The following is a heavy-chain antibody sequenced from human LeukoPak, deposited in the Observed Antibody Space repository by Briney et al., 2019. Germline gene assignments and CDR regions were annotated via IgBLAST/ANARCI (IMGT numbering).Heavy chain of an antibody. V-gene: IGHV5-51*01. Sequence: GESLKISCKCSGFDFTAYGIAWVRQMPGKGLEWMGNIYPGGSNGRYSPSFQGQVTMSADKSITTVYLQWSSLKSPDTAMYYCARHFYSAWFVFWGQGSLVTVSS. CDR3: ARHFYSAWFVF. CDR2: IYPGGSNG. D-gene: IGHD5-18*01. CDR1: GFDFTAYG. J-gene: IGHJ4*02.